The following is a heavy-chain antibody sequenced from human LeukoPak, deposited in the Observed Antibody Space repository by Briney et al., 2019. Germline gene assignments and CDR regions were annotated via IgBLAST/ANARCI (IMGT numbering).Heavy chain of an antibody. V-gene: IGHV3-30*03. Sequence: GGSLRLSCAASGFTFSSYGMHWVRQAPGKGLEWVAVISYDGSNKYYADSVKGRFTISRDNSKNTLYLQMNSLRAEDTAVYYCARDLAMIVVVYAFDIWDQGTMVTVSS. CDR3: ARDLAMIVVVYAFDI. CDR1: GFTFSSYG. CDR2: ISYDGSNK. J-gene: IGHJ3*02. D-gene: IGHD3-22*01.